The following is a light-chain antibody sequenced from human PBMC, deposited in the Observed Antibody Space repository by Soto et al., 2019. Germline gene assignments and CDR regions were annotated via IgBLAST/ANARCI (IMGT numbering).Light chain of an antibody. Sequence: EIVLTQSPGTLSLSPGERATLSCRASQSVNNNFLAWYQQKPGQAPRLLIYDASSRATGIPDRFSGSGSGTDFTLTISRLEPEDFAVYSCQQYVTSPLTVGGGTKVEIK. V-gene: IGKV3-20*01. CDR2: DAS. CDR3: QQYVTSPLT. J-gene: IGKJ4*01. CDR1: QSVNNNF.